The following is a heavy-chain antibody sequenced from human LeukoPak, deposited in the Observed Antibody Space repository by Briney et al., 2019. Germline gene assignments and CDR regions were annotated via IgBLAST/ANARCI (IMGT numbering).Heavy chain of an antibody. D-gene: IGHD6-13*01. J-gene: IGHJ6*03. CDR1: GGSISSSSYY. CDR2: IYYSVST. V-gene: IGHV4-61*05. CDR3: ARGDRSSLYYYYYMDV. Sequence: SETLSLTCTVSGGSISSSSYYWGWIRQPPGKGLEWIGYIYYSVSTNYNPSLKSRFTISVYTSKNQSSLQLSSVTAADTAVYYCARGDRSSLYYYYYMDVWGKGTTVTISS.